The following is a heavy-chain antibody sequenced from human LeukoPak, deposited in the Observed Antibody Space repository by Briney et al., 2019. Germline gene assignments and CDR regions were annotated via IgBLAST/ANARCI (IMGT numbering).Heavy chain of an antibody. D-gene: IGHD3-9*01. V-gene: IGHV3-21*01. J-gene: IGHJ4*02. CDR3: AGSPDHDYLTPN. CDR2: ISSSSSYI. CDR1: GFTFSSYS. Sequence: GGSLRLSCAASGFTFSSYSMNWVRQAPGKGLEWVSSISSSSSYIYYADSVKGRLTISRDNPKNSLYLQMNSLRAEDTAVYYCAGSPDHDYLTPNWGRGNRVTVS.